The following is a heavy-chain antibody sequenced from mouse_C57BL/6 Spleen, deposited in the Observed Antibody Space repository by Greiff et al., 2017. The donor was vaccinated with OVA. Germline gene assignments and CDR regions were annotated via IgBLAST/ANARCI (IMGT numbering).Heavy chain of an antibody. CDR2: IDPENGDT. J-gene: IGHJ3*01. V-gene: IGHV14-4*01. CDR3: TIGTTVVEGAWFAY. CDR1: GFNIKDDY. D-gene: IGHD1-1*01. Sequence: VQLKQSGAELVRPGASVKLSCTASGFNIKDDYMHWVKQRPEQGLEWIGWIDPENGDTEYASKFQGKATITADTSSNTAYLQLSSLTSEDTAVYYCTIGTTVVEGAWFAYWGQGTLVTVSA.